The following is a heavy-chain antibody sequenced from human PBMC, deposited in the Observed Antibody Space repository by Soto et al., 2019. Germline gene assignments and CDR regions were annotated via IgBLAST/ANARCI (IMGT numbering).Heavy chain of an antibody. CDR3: ARATYYDILTGYYLPYYYYYYMDV. CDR1: GFTFSSYW. CDR2: IKQDGSEK. D-gene: IGHD3-9*01. V-gene: IGHV3-7*01. Sequence: GGSLRLSCAASGFTFSSYWMSWVRQAPGKGLEWVANIKQDGSEKYYVDSVKGRFTISRDNAKNSLYLQMNSLRAEDTAVYYCARATYYDILTGYYLPYYYYYYMDVWGKGTMVTVSS. J-gene: IGHJ6*03.